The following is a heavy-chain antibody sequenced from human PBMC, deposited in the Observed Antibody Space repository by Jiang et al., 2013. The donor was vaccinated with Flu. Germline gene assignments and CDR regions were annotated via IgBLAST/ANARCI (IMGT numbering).Heavy chain of an antibody. D-gene: IGHD3-22*01. J-gene: IGHJ4*02. CDR1: GYSFTSYW. CDR2: VDPSDSYT. CDR3: ARRFTYYYDSSGYYYFDY. V-gene: IGHV5-10-1*01. Sequence: LRISCKGSGYSFTSYWISWVRQMPGKGLEWMGRVDPSDSYTNYSPSFQGHVTISADKSISTAYLQWSSLKASDTAMYYCARRFTYYYDSSGYYYFDYWGQGTLVTVSS.